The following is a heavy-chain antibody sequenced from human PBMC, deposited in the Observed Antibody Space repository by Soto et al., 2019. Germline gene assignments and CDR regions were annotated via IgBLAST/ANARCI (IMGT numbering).Heavy chain of an antibody. CDR3: ARGARTYYDFWSGYRGGFDP. Sequence: GESLKISCAASGFTFSSYDMHWVRQATGKGLEWVSAIGTAGDTYYPGSVKGRFTISRENAKNSLYLQMNSLRAGDTAVYYCARGARTYYDFWSGYRGGFDPWGQGTLVTVSS. V-gene: IGHV3-13*01. CDR2: IGTAGDT. CDR1: GFTFSSYD. J-gene: IGHJ5*02. D-gene: IGHD3-3*01.